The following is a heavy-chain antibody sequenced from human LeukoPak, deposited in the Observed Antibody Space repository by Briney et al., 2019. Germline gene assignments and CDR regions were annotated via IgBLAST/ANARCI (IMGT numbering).Heavy chain of an antibody. Sequence: GGSLRLSCAASGFTFNSYSMNWVRQAPGKGLEWVSSISSSSSYIYYADSVKGRFTISRDNAKNSLYLQMNSLRAEDTAVYYCVGRLNDYGDYVDYWGQGTLVTVSS. CDR3: VGRLNDYGDYVDY. D-gene: IGHD4-17*01. CDR1: GFTFNSYS. CDR2: ISSSSSYI. V-gene: IGHV3-21*01. J-gene: IGHJ4*02.